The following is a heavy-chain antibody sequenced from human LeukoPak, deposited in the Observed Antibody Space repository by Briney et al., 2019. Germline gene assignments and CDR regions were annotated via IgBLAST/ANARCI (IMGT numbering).Heavy chain of an antibody. J-gene: IGHJ6*02. D-gene: IGHD3-10*01. Sequence: GGSLRLSCAASGFTFSSYEMNWVRQAPGKGLEWVSYISSSGSTIYYVDSVKGRFTISRDNAKNSLYLQMNSLRAEDTAVYYCARGAWDYYGSGSEGWTMDVWGQGTTVTVSS. CDR1: GFTFSSYE. V-gene: IGHV3-48*03. CDR3: ARGAWDYYGSGSEGWTMDV. CDR2: ISSSGSTI.